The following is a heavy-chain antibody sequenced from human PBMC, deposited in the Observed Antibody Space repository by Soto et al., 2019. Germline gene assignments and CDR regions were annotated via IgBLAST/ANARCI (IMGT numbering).Heavy chain of an antibody. CDR1: GYIFTSYG. CDR3: ARDYVGVVTIFGVVLPWFDP. CDR2: ISAYNGNT. J-gene: IGHJ5*02. V-gene: IGHV1-18*01. Sequence: GASVKVSCTASGYIFTSYGISWVRQAPGQGLEWMGWISAYNGNTNYAQKLQGRVTMTTDTSTSTAYMELRSLRSDDTAVYYCARDYVGVVTIFGVVLPWFDPWGQGTLVTVSS. D-gene: IGHD3-3*01.